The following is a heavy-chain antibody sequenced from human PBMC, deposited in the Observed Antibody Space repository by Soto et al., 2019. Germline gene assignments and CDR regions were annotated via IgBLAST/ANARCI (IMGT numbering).Heavy chain of an antibody. CDR2: ISYSGSP. Sequence: PLSPPCTVSSGSINNSSHTWVLIHHPPGRGPEWIGRISYSGSPYYTPSLNSPLTVSVDTSKNQLSLKLSSVTAADTAVYYCARLDGYCISTSSSGYYAMDVWGQGTTVTVS. D-gene: IGHD2-2*01. CDR1: SGSINNSSHT. V-gene: IGHV4-39*01. J-gene: IGHJ6*02. CDR3: ARLDGYCISTSSSGYYAMDV.